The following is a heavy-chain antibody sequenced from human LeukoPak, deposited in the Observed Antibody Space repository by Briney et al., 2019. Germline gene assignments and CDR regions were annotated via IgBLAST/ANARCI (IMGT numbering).Heavy chain of an antibody. V-gene: IGHV1-3*01. J-gene: IGHJ4*02. CDR3: ARGPGHPRISSYFDY. CDR1: GYTFTSYA. CDR2: INAGNGNT. D-gene: IGHD2/OR15-2a*01. Sequence: VASVKVSCKASGYTFTSYAMHWVRQAPGQRLEWMGWINAGNGNTKYSQKLQGRVTITRDTSASTAYMELSSLRSEDTAVYYCARGPGHPRISSYFDYWGQGTLVTVSS.